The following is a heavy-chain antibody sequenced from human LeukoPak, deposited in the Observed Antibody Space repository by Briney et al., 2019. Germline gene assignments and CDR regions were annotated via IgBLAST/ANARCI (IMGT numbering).Heavy chain of an antibody. CDR1: GFTFSSYA. CDR3: AKNHEHGRYAGFDF. J-gene: IGHJ3*01. Sequence: GGSLRLSCAASGFTFSSYAMHWVRQAPGKGPQWVADISGSGGSTYYADSVKGRFSVSRDNSKNMVYLELNSLRAEDTAVYYCAKNHEHGRYAGFDFWAEGALVAVSS. CDR2: ISGSGGST. V-gene: IGHV3-23*01. D-gene: IGHD2-2*01.